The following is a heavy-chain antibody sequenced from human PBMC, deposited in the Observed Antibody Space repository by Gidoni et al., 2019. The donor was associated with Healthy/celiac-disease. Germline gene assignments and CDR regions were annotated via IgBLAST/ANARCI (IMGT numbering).Heavy chain of an antibody. CDR1: SGSVSGYY. V-gene: IGHV4-34*01. CDR2: INHSRST. D-gene: IGHD2-15*01. J-gene: IGHJ5*02. Sequence: QVQLQQWGPGLFKPSETLSLTFAVYSGSVSGYYWSWIRQPPRKGLEWIGEINHSRSTNYNPSLKGRVTISVDTSKNQFSLKLSSVTAADTAVYYCAVMVAATDNGFDPWGQGTLVTVSA. CDR3: AVMVAATDNGFDP.